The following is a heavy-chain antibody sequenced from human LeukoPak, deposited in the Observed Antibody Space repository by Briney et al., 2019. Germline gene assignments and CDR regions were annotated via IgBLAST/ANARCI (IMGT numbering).Heavy chain of an antibody. V-gene: IGHV3-21*01. CDR2: ISSSSSYI. CDR1: GFTFSSYS. Sequence: GGSLRLSCAASGFTFSSYSMNWVRQAPGKGLEWVSSISSSSSYIYYADSVKGRFTISRDNAKNSLYLQMNSLRAEDTAVYYCARSVVLIWFGELGAFDIWGQGTMVTVSS. CDR3: ARSVVLIWFGELGAFDI. D-gene: IGHD3-10*01. J-gene: IGHJ3*02.